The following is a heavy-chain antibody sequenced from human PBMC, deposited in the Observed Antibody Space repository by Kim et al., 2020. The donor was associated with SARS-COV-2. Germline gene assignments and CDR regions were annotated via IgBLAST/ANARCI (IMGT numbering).Heavy chain of an antibody. CDR2: IYSGRNT. CDR3: AGKLP. D-gene: IGHD2-15*01. J-gene: IGHJ4*02. V-gene: IGHV3-53*04. Sequence: IYSGRNTYYADSVKGRFTLSGHNSKYTLYLQRNSLGAEDTAVYYCAGKLPWGQGTLVTVSS.